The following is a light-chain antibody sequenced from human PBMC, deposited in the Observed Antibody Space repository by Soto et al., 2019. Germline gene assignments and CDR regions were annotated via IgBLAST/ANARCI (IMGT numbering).Light chain of an antibody. CDR3: QQCGSSST. CDR2: AAS. Sequence: EIVLTQSPATLSLSPGDRATLSCRASQSVSSTSLAWFQQKPGQAPRLLISAASRRATDIPDRFSGSGSGTDFTLTISRLEPEDFAVYYCQQCGSSSTFGQGTRLEIK. J-gene: IGKJ5*01. V-gene: IGKV3-20*01. CDR1: QSVSSTS.